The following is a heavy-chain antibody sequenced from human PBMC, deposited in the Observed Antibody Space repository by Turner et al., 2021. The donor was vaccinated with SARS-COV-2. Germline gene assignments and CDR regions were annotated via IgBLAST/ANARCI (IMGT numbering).Heavy chain of an antibody. V-gene: IGHV3-30*18. J-gene: IGHJ3*02. D-gene: IGHD1-26*01. CDR1: GFTFSTYG. CDR3: AKTSSGSYFDAFDI. Sequence: VQLVESGGHVVQPGRSLRLSCAASGFTFSTYGMHWVRQAPGKGLEWVAVISYDGINRYYADSVKGRFTISRDNSKNTLYLQMNSLRAEDTAVYYCAKTSSGSYFDAFDIWGQGTMVTVSS. CDR2: ISYDGINR.